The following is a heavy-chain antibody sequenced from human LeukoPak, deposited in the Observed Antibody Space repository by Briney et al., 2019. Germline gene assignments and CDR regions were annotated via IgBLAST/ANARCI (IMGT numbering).Heavy chain of an antibody. CDR3: ARPHSSSWYVDY. CDR2: IHYSGST. D-gene: IGHD6-13*01. Sequence: PSETLSLTCTVSGGSISSSSYYWGWIRQPPGKGLEWIGSIHYSGSTYYNPSLKSRVTISVDTSKNQFSLKLRSVTAADTAVYYCARPHSSSWYVDYWGQGTLVTVS. J-gene: IGHJ4*02. V-gene: IGHV4-39*01. CDR1: GGSISSSSYY.